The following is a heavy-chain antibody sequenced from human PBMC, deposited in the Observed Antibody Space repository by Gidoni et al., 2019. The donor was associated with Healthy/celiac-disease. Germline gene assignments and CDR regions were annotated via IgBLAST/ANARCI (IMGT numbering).Heavy chain of an antibody. CDR1: GGSFSGYY. D-gene: IGHD5-18*01. CDR3: ARGGYDYLSPRGYSYGLFDY. CDR2: INHSGST. Sequence: QVQLQQWGAGLLKPSETLSLTCAVYGGSFSGYYWSWIRQPPGKGLEWIGEINHSGSTNYNPSLKSRVTIAVDTSKNQFSLKLSSVTAADTAVYYCARGGYDYLSPRGYSYGLFDYWGQGTLVTVSS. J-gene: IGHJ4*02. V-gene: IGHV4-34*01.